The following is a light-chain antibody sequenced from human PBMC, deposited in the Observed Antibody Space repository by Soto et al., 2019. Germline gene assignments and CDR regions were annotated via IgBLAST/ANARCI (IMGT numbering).Light chain of an antibody. V-gene: IGKV1-5*01. J-gene: IGKJ5*01. CDR1: QSISSW. Sequence: DIQMTQSPSTLSASVGDRVTITCRASQSISSWLAWYQQKPGKAPKLPIYDASSLESGVPSRFSGSGSGTEFTLTISSLQPDDFATYYCQQYNSYPITFGQGTRLEIK. CDR2: DAS. CDR3: QQYNSYPIT.